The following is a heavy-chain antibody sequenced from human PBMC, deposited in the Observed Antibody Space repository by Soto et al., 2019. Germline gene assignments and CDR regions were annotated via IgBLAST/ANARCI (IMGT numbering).Heavy chain of an antibody. J-gene: IGHJ6*02. CDR3: ARIASAGRGWDV. V-gene: IGHV3-7*01. D-gene: IGHD6-13*01. CDR2: IKQDGSEK. CDR1: GFTFSSYW. Sequence: EVQLVESGGGLVQPGGSLRLSCAASGFTFSSYWMSWVRQAPVKGLEWVGNIKQDGSEKHYVEFVKGRFTISRDNAKNSLYLQMNSLRAEDTAVYYCARIASAGRGWDVWGQGTTVVVSS.